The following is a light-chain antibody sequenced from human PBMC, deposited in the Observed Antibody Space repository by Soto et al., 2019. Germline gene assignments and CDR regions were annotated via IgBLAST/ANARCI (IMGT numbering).Light chain of an antibody. CDR2: DVN. J-gene: IGLJ2*01. V-gene: IGLV2-14*03. Sequence: QSALTQPASVSGSPGQSIAVSCTGTSSDVGGYDYVSWYQQHPGKAPKLMIYDVNNRPSGVSTRFSGSKSGNTASLTISGRQAEDEADYYCSSYTSSSTLVFGGGTKLTVL. CDR1: SSDVGGYDY. CDR3: SSYTSSSTLV.